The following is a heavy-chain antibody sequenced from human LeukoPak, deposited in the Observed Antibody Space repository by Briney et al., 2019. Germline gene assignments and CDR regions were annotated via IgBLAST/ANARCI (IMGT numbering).Heavy chain of an antibody. CDR3: ARDVDTNS. D-gene: IGHD5-18*01. J-gene: IGHJ4*02. Sequence: GGSLRLSCAASGFTFTSYWMTWVRQAPGKGLEWVANIKEDGSEKFCVGSVRGRFTIPRDNARNSVSLQMNSLRDDDTAVYYCARDVDTNSWGQGTLVTVSS. CDR2: IKEDGSEK. V-gene: IGHV3-7*03. CDR1: GFTFTSYW.